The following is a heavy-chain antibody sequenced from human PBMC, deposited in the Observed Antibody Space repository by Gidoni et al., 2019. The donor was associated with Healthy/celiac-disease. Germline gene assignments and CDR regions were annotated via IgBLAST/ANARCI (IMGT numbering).Heavy chain of an antibody. CDR1: GYTFTGYY. V-gene: IGHV1-46*01. CDR3: ARDFYCSGGSCYSLSH. CDR2: INPSGGST. D-gene: IGHD2-15*01. J-gene: IGHJ4*02. Sequence: QVQLVQSGAEVKKPGAAVKVSCKASGYTFTGYYMHWVRQAPGQGLEWMGIINPSGGSTSYAQKFQGRVTMTRDTSTSTVYMELSSLRSEDTAVYYCARDFYCSGGSCYSLSHWGQGTLVTVSS.